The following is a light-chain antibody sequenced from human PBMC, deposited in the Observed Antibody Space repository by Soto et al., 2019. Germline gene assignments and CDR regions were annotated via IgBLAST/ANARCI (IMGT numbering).Light chain of an antibody. Sequence: QSVLTQPASVSGSPGQSITISCTGTSSDVGRYDYVSWYQQLPGKAPQLVIFDVSRRPSGVSSRFSGSKSGNTASLTISRLQADDEADYYCSSYTSTNTLVVFGGGTKVTVL. V-gene: IGLV2-14*03. CDR1: SSDVGRYDY. CDR3: SSYTSTNTLVV. J-gene: IGLJ3*02. CDR2: DVS.